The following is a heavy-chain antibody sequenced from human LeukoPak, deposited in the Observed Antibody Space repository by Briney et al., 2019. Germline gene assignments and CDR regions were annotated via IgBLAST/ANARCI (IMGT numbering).Heavy chain of an antibody. J-gene: IGHJ6*03. V-gene: IGHV4-59*01. CDR2: IYYSGST. Sequence: PSATLSLTCTVSGGSISSYYWSWIRQPPGKGLEWIGYIYYSGSTNYNPSLKSRVTISVDTSKNQFSLKLSSVTAADTAVYYCARETAQKGAHYMDVWGKGTTVTISS. CDR3: ARETAQKGAHYMDV. D-gene: IGHD3-16*01. CDR1: GGSISSYY.